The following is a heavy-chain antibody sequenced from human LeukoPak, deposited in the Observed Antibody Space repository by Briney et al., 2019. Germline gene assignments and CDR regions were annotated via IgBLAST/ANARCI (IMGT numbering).Heavy chain of an antibody. CDR2: ISTSGST. Sequence: SETLSLTCSVSGGSISSYSWSWIRLPAGKGLELIGRISTSGSTDYNPSLKSRLTMSLDTSTNHFSLKLNSVTAADTAVYYCARQQLKTMASFDSWGQGTLVTVSS. D-gene: IGHD4/OR15-4a*01. V-gene: IGHV4-4*07. J-gene: IGHJ4*02. CDR1: GGSISSYS. CDR3: ARQQLKTMASFDS.